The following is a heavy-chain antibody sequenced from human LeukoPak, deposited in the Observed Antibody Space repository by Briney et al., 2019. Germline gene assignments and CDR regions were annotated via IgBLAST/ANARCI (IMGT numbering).Heavy chain of an antibody. D-gene: IGHD3-10*01. V-gene: IGHV3-23*01. CDR2: ISGSGGST. CDR3: AKAYYGSGSYYMGYFDY. J-gene: IGHJ4*02. CDR1: GFTFSSYA. Sequence: GGSLRLSCAASGFTFSSYAMSWVRQAPGKGLEWVSAISGSGGSTYYADSVKGRFTISGDNSKNTLYLQMNSLRAEDTAVYYCAKAYYGSGSYYMGYFDYWGQGTLVTVSS.